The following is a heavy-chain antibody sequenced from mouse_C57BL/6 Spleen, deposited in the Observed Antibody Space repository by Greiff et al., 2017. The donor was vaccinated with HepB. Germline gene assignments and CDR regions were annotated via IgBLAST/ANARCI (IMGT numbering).Heavy chain of an antibody. Sequence: EVQGVESGGGLVKPGGSLKLSCAASGFTFSDYGMHWVRQAPEKGLEWVAYISSGSSTIYYADTVKGRFTISRDNAKNTLFLQMTSLRSEDTAMYYCARPGDYDPAWFAYWGQGTLVTVSA. V-gene: IGHV5-17*01. J-gene: IGHJ3*01. CDR2: ISSGSSTI. CDR1: GFTFSDYG. D-gene: IGHD2-4*01. CDR3: ARPGDYDPAWFAY.